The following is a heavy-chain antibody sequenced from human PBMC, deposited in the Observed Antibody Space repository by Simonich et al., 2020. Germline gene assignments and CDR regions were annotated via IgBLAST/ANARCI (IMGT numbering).Heavy chain of an antibody. Sequence: EVQLVESGGGLVKLGGSLRLSCAASGFTFSSYSMNWVRQAPGKWREWVSSFSSSSNYKSYADAGKGRFTISRNNAKNAMYLQMNSLRAEDKAVYYGARDRGTGVPMDYWGQGTLVTVSS. CDR2: FSSSSNYK. CDR3: ARDRGTGVPMDY. D-gene: IGHD7-27*01. CDR1: GFTFSSYS. J-gene: IGHJ4*02. V-gene: IGHV3-21*01.